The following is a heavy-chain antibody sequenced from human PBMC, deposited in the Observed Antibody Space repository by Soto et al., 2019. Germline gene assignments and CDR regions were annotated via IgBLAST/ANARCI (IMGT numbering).Heavy chain of an antibody. CDR2: INHSGST. CDR1: GGSFSGYY. D-gene: IGHD3-10*01. Sequence: PSETLSLTCAVYGGSFSGYYWSWIRQPPGKGLEWIGEINHSGSTNYNPPLKSRVTISVDTSKNQFSLKLSSVTAADTAVYYCARGFLRSLGYWGQGTLVTVSS. J-gene: IGHJ4*02. CDR3: ARGFLRSLGY. V-gene: IGHV4-34*01.